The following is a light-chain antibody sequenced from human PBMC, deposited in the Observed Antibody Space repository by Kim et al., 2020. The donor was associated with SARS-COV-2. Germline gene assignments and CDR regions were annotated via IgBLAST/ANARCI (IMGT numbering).Light chain of an antibody. J-gene: IGLJ3*02. CDR2: EGS. CDR1: SNDIGSYSL. CDR3: CSHAGGGKRV. V-gene: IGLV2-23*01. Sequence: QSALTQPASVSGSPGQSITISCTGTSNDIGSYSLVSWYQQYPGEAPKLMIYEGSKRPSGVSPRFSGSKSGNTASLTISGLQAEDEAEYYCCSHAGGGKRVFGGGTKLTVL.